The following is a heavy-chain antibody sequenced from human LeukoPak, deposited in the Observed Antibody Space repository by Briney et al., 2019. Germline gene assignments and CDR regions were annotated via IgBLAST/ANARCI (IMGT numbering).Heavy chain of an antibody. CDR1: GGSISSSSYY. V-gene: IGHV4-39*01. D-gene: IGHD3-22*01. Sequence: SETLSLTCTVSGGSISSSSYYWGWIRQPPGKGLEWIGSIYYSGSTYYNPSLKSRVTISVDTSKNQFSLKLSPVTAADTAVYYCARTGSYYYDSSGYWTFDYWGQGTLVTVSS. CDR3: ARTGSYYYDSSGYWTFDY. CDR2: IYYSGST. J-gene: IGHJ4*02.